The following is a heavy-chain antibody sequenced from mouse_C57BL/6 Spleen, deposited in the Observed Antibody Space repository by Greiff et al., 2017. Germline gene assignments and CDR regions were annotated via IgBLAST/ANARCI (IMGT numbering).Heavy chain of an antibody. J-gene: IGHJ4*01. CDR2: ISYDGSN. CDR1: GYSITSGYY. V-gene: IGHV3-6*01. CDR3: GGARDY. Sequence: EVQLQESGPGLVKPSQSLSLTCSVTGYSITSGYYWNWIRQFPGNKLEWMGYISYDGSNNYNPSLKNRISITRDTSKNQFFLKLNSVTTEDTATYYCGGARDYWGQGTSVTVSS.